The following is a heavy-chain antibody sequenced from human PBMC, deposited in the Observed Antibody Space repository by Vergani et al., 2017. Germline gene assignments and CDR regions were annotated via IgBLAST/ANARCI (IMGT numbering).Heavy chain of an antibody. D-gene: IGHD3-10*01. CDR3: ERSSQKNGSGSHYKPPSGSWFAP. J-gene: IGHJ5*02. V-gene: IGHV5-51*01. Sequence: EVQLVQSGAEVKKPGKSLRISCKGSGYSFTSYWIGWVRQMPGKGLEWMGIIYPGDSDTRYSPSFQGQVTISADKSVSTAYLQWSSLKASDTAMYYCERSSQKNGSGSHYKPPSGSWFAPGSQGTLVTVPS. CDR2: IYPGDSDT. CDR1: GYSFTSYW.